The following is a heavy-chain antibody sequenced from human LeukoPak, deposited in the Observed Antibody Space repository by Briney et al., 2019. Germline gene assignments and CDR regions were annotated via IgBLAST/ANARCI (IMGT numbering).Heavy chain of an antibody. CDR2: IYYSGST. Sequence: SENLSLTCTVYGVSISGYYWSWIRQPPGKGLEWIGYIYYSGSTNYNPSLKSRVTISVDTSKNQFSLKLSSVTAADTAVYYCARDGYYDSSGFALFDYWGQGTLVTVSS. CDR1: GVSISGYY. D-gene: IGHD3-22*01. V-gene: IGHV4-59*01. J-gene: IGHJ4*02. CDR3: ARDGYYDSSGFALFDY.